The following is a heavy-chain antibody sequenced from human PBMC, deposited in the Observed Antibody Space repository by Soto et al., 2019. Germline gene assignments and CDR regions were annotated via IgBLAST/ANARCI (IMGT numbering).Heavy chain of an antibody. V-gene: IGHV2-5*02. CDR2: IYWDDDK. CDR1: GFSLSTGVG. J-gene: IGHJ4*02. CDR3: AHKAYYGSGSLDY. D-gene: IGHD3-10*01. Sequence: QITLEESGPPLVKPTQTLTLTCTFSGFSLSTGVGVGWIRQPPGKALECLALIYWDDDKRYSSSLKSRLTITKDTSKNQVVLIMTNMDPVDTATYYCAHKAYYGSGSLDYWGQGILVTVSS.